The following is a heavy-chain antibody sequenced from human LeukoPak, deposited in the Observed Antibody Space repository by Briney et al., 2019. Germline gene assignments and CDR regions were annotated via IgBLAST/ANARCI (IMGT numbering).Heavy chain of an antibody. CDR1: GFTFNNFW. CDR3: ARGGGLDV. CDR2: INHNGNVN. V-gene: IGHV3-7*03. D-gene: IGHD3-16*01. J-gene: IGHJ6*02. Sequence: GGSLRLSCAASGFTFNNFWMSWVRQAPGRGLEWVASINHNGNVNYYVDSVKGRFTISRDNAKNSLYLQMSNLRAEDTAVYFCARGGGLDVWGQGATVTVSS.